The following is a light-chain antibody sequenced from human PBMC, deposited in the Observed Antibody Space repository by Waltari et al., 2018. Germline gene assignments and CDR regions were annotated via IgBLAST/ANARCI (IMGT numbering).Light chain of an antibody. CDR2: GAS. CDR1: QSVGRT. J-gene: IGKJ1*01. Sequence: IVLTQSPGTLSLSPGESATLSCRASQSVGRTLAWYQKRPGQAPRLLIYGASTRATAIPDSFSGSGSGTDFSLTISRLEPEDFAVYYCQHYVRLPVTFGQGTTVEIK. CDR3: QHYVRLPVT. V-gene: IGKV3-20*01.